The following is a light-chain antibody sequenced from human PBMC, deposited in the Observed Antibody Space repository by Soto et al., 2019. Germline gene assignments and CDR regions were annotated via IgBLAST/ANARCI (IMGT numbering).Light chain of an antibody. CDR1: SSDVGGYNF. CDR3: RSYTSRNTLA. J-gene: IGLJ2*01. V-gene: IGLV2-14*01. CDR2: EVT. Sequence: QSALTQPASVSGSPGQSITISCTGTSSDVGGYNFVSWYQQHPGKAPKLMIYEVTDRPSGVSNRFSGSKSGSTASLTISALQAEDGADYYCRSYTSRNTLAFGGGTKLTVL.